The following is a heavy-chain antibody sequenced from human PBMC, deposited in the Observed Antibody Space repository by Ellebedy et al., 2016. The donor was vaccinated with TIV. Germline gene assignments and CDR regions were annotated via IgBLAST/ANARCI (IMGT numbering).Heavy chain of an antibody. CDR2: IKSKTDGGTT. CDR1: GFTFSNAW. J-gene: IGHJ6*02. D-gene: IGHD6-13*01. CDR3: TTVSGRWYGEYHYYAMDV. V-gene: IGHV3-15*01. Sequence: GESLKISCSVSGFTFSNAWMSWVRQAPGKGLEWVARIKSKTDGGTTDYDAPVKGRFTISRDDSKNTLYLQMNSLKTEDTAVYYCTTVSGRWYGEYHYYAMDVWGQGTTVTVSS.